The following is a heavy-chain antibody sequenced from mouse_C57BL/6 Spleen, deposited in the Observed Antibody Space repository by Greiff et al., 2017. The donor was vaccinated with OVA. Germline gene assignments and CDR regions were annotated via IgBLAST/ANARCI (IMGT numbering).Heavy chain of an antibody. J-gene: IGHJ4*01. V-gene: IGHV1-82*01. D-gene: IGHD1-1*01. Sequence: QVQLQQSGPELVKPGASVKISCKASGYAFSSSWMHWVKQRPGKGLEWIGRIYPGDGDTNYNGKFKGKATLTADKSSSTAYMQLSSLTSEDSAVYFGASEGGSNRYYSLDDWGQGTTVTVSS. CDR3: ASEGGSNRYYSLDD. CDR2: IYPGDGDT. CDR1: GYAFSSSW.